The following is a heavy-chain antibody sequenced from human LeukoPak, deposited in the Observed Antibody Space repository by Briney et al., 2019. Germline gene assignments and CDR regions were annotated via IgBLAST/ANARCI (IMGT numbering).Heavy chain of an antibody. CDR1: GFTFSDYA. D-gene: IGHD2-2*01. CDR2: ISSSSSYI. J-gene: IGHJ4*02. V-gene: IGHV3-21*01. Sequence: GGSLRLSCAASGFTFSDYAMSWVRQAPGKGLEWVSSISSSSSYIYYADSVKGRFTISRDNAKNSLYLQMNSLRAEDTAVYYCARDSYCSSTSCPHDYWGQGTLVTVSS. CDR3: ARDSYCSSTSCPHDY.